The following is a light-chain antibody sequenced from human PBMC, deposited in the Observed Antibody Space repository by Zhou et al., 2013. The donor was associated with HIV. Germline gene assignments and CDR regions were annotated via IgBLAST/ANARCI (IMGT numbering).Light chain of an antibody. V-gene: IGKV3-20*01. J-gene: IGKJ2*01. Sequence: EVVLTQSPGTLSLSPGERATLSCTASESLRSNSLAWYQVKPGQAPRLLVYGASSRALGVPDRFSSRRSGTNFTLTIGRVEPEDFAVYYCQQYASSIYTFGQGTKLEIK. CDR1: ESLRSNS. CDR2: GAS. CDR3: QQYASSIYT.